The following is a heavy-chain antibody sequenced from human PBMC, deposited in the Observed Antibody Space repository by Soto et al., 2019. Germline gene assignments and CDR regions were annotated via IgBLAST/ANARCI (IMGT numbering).Heavy chain of an antibody. Sequence: ESGGGVVQPGRSLRLSCAASGFTFSSYGMHWVRQAPGKGLEWVAVIWYDGSNKYYADSVKGRFTISRDNSKNTLYLQMNSLRAEDTAVYYCARGGDYYDSSGYSRFDYWGQGTLVTVSS. D-gene: IGHD3-22*01. V-gene: IGHV3-33*01. CDR2: IWYDGSNK. CDR3: ARGGDYYDSSGYSRFDY. J-gene: IGHJ4*02. CDR1: GFTFSSYG.